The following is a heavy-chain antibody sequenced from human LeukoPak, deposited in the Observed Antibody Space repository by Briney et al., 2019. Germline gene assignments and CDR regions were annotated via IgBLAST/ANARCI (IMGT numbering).Heavy chain of an antibody. Sequence: PGGSLRLSRAASGFNCNSHAMNWVRQAPGKGLEWISYISISSTSIYYADSVKGRFTISRDIAKNSLYLQMNSLRAEDTAMYYCARDNLAAAGDDNFDLWGQGTMVTVSS. J-gene: IGHJ3*01. CDR2: ISISSTSI. CDR1: GFNCNSHA. V-gene: IGHV3-48*04. D-gene: IGHD6-13*01. CDR3: ARDNLAAAGDDNFDL.